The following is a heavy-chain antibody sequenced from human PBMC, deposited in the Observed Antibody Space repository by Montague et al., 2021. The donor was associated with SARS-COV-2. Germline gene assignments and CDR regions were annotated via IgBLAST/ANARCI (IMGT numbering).Heavy chain of an antibody. V-gene: IGHV3-21*04. Sequence: SLRLSCAASGFTSSSYSMNWVRQAPGKGLEWVSSISSSSSYIYYXXSLKGRFTISRDNAKNSLYLQMNSLRAEDTAVYYCARVGRQQLVRLSGMDVWGQGTTVTVSS. CDR3: ARVGRQQLVRLSGMDV. CDR1: GFTSSSYS. J-gene: IGHJ6*02. D-gene: IGHD6-13*01. CDR2: ISSSSSYI.